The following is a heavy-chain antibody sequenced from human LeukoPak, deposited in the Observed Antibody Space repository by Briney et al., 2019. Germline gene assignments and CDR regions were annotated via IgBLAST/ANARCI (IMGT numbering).Heavy chain of an antibody. CDR3: ARTTGDILTGTPGMDV. J-gene: IGHJ6*04. CDR1: GGSFSGYY. V-gene: IGHV4-34*01. Sequence: SETLSFTCAVYGGSFSGYYWSWIRQPPGRGQEWIGEINHSGSTNYNPSLKSRVTISVDTSKNQFSLKLSSVTAADTAVYYCARTTGDILTGTPGMDVWGKGTTVTVSS. CDR2: INHSGST. D-gene: IGHD3-9*01.